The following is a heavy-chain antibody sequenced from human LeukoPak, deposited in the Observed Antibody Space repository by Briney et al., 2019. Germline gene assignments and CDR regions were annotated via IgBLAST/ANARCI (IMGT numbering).Heavy chain of an antibody. CDR3: ARQKVAYCGGDSYSFDY. D-gene: IGHD2-21*02. CDR1: GGSFSGYY. CDR2: INHSGST. V-gene: IGHV4-34*01. Sequence: SGTLSLTCAVYGGSFSGYYWSWIRQPPGKGLEWIGEINHSGSTNYNPALKSRVTISVDTSKNQFSLKLSSVTAADTAVYYCARQKVAYCGGDSYSFDYWGQGTLVTVSS. J-gene: IGHJ4*02.